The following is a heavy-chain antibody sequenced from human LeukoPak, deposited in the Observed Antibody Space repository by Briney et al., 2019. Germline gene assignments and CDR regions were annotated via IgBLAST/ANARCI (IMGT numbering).Heavy chain of an antibody. Sequence: SETLSLTCTVSGGSISSYYWSWIRQPPGKGLEWIGYIYYSGSTNYNPSLKSRVTLSIDTSKNQFSLKVSSATAADTAVYYCARHGTTGANLNWFDPWGQGTLVTVSS. D-gene: IGHD1-1*01. CDR2: IYYSGST. V-gene: IGHV4-59*01. CDR1: GGSISSYY. CDR3: ARHGTTGANLNWFDP. J-gene: IGHJ5*02.